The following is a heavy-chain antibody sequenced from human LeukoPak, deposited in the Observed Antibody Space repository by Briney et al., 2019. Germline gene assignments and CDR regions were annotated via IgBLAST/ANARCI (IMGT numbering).Heavy chain of an antibody. J-gene: IGHJ6*03. D-gene: IGHD2-15*01. CDR3: ARVLRYCSGGNCYSGGLGYMDV. Sequence: SGGSLRLSCAASGFTFSDYNMRWIRQAPGKGLEWVSSISRSGSTKYYADPVKGRFTISRDNAKNSLFLQMNSLRAEDTAVYYCARVLRYCSGGNCYSGGLGYMDVWGKGTTVTISS. CDR1: GFTFSDYN. CDR2: ISRSGSTK. V-gene: IGHV3-11*01.